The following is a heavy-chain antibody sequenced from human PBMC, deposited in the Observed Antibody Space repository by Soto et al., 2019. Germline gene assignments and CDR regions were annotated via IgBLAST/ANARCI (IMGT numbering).Heavy chain of an antibody. Sequence: VQLVQSGAEVKKPGASVTVSCEASGYTFTSYGISWVRQAPGQGLEWMGWTSVYNGNTNYAQKLQGRVTMTTDTSTNTAYMDLRSLRSDDTAVYYCARRGPYSSSRLCNAFDIWGQGTMVTVSS. D-gene: IGHD6-6*01. V-gene: IGHV1-18*01. J-gene: IGHJ3*02. CDR3: ARRGPYSSSRLCNAFDI. CDR2: TSVYNGNT. CDR1: GYTFTSYG.